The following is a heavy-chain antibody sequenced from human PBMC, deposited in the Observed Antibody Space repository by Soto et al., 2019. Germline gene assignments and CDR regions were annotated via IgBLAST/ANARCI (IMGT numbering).Heavy chain of an antibody. Sequence: GASVKVSCKASGYTFTSYGISWVRQAPGQGLEWMGWINPSGGSTSYAQKFQGRVTMTRDTSTSTVYMELSSLRSEDTAVYYCAREKMATQKSDYYYYGMDVWGQGTTVTVSS. CDR1: GYTFTSYG. D-gene: IGHD5-12*01. CDR3: AREKMATQKSDYYYYGMDV. J-gene: IGHJ6*02. V-gene: IGHV1-46*01. CDR2: INPSGGST.